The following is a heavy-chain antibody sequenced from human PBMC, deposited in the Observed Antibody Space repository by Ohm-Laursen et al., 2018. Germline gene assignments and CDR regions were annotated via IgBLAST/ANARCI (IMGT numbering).Heavy chain of an antibody. CDR2: IHSGGNT. CDR3: ATAGPYSGDDY. J-gene: IGHJ4*02. V-gene: IGHV3-53*01. Sequence: SLRLSCSASGFTVYNNYMSWVRQAPGKGLEWVSVIHSGGNTYCVDSVKGRFTISRDNSKNTLYLQMNSLRDEDTAVYYCATAGPYSGDDYWGQGTLVNVSS. CDR1: GFTVYNNY. D-gene: IGHD6-25*01.